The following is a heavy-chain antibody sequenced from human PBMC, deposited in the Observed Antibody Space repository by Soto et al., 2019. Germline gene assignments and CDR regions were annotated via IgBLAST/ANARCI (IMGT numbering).Heavy chain of an antibody. D-gene: IGHD5-12*01. Sequence: EVQLVESGGGLVKPGGSLRLSCAASGFTFSTCSMNWVRQAPGKGLEWVSSISSSSTNIYYADSVKGRFTISRDNAKNSLYLQMNSLRAEDTAVYYCARDNGYDAATLDYWVQGTLVTVSS. CDR3: ARDNGYDAATLDY. V-gene: IGHV3-21*02. CDR2: ISSSSTNI. J-gene: IGHJ4*02. CDR1: GFTFSTCS.